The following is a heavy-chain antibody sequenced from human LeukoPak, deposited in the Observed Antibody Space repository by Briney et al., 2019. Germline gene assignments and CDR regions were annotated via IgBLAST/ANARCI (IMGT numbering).Heavy chain of an antibody. J-gene: IGHJ6*03. CDR3: ASAQRAARPLSYYMDV. V-gene: IGHV4-38-2*01. Sequence: PSETLSLTCAVSGYSISSGYYWGWIRQPPGKGLEWIWSIYHSVSTYYNPSLKSRVPISVDTSKTQFSLKLSSVTAADTAVYYCASAQRAARPLSYYMDVWGKGTTVTVSS. D-gene: IGHD6-6*01. CDR1: GYSISSGYY. CDR2: IYHSVST.